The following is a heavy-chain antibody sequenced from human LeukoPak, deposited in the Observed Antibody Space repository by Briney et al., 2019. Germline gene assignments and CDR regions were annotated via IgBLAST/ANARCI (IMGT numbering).Heavy chain of an antibody. D-gene: IGHD5-18*01. Sequence: PGGSLRLSCAASGLTVSSNYMSWVRQAPGKGLEWVSVIYSGGSTYYADSVKGRFTISRDNSKNTLYLQMNSLRAEDTAVYYCARDLGYSYGSYFDYWGQGTLVTVSS. J-gene: IGHJ4*02. CDR3: ARDLGYSYGSYFDY. CDR2: IYSGGST. V-gene: IGHV3-66*01. CDR1: GLTVSSNY.